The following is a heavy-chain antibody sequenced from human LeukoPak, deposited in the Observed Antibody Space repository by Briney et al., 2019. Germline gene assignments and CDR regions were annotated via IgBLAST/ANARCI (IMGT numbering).Heavy chain of an antibody. Sequence: GGSLRLSCAASGFAFSAYAMSWLRQPPGKGLEWVSTINANSGITSYAASVRGRFTISRDNSKNTLYLQLNTLRADDTATYYCAKPISGGLAVTADWFHPWGQGTLVVVSS. D-gene: IGHD6-19*01. V-gene: IGHV3-23*01. CDR3: AKPISGGLAVTADWFHP. CDR2: INANSGIT. CDR1: GFAFSAYA. J-gene: IGHJ5*01.